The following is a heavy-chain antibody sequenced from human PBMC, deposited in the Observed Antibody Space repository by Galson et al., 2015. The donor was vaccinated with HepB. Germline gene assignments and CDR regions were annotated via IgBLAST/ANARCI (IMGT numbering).Heavy chain of an antibody. J-gene: IGHJ6*02. CDR2: ISGSGAGT. V-gene: IGHV3-23*01. CDR1: GFTFSSYA. D-gene: IGHD6-6*01. CDR3: ARRQSIAARRDYYGMDV. Sequence: SLRLSCAASGFTFSSYAMSWVRQAPGKGLEWVSTISGSGAGTYSADSVKGRFTVSRDNSKNTLNLQMNSLRAEDTAVYYCARRQSIAARRDYYGMDVWGQGTTVTVPS.